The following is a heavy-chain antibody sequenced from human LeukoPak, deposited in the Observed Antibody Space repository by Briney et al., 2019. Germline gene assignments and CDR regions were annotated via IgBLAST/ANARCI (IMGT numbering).Heavy chain of an antibody. D-gene: IGHD3-22*01. V-gene: IGHV7-4-1*02. CDR2: VNTNTGNP. J-gene: IGHJ4*02. CDR3: ASCNDSSGYFAY. CDR1: GYTFTDYA. Sequence: GASVKVSCKPSGYTFTDYAINWVRQAPGQGLEYVGWVNTNTGNPTYAQGFTGRFVFSSDSSVSTAYLRITSLKADDSAIYFCASCNDSSGYFAYWGQGTLVTVSS.